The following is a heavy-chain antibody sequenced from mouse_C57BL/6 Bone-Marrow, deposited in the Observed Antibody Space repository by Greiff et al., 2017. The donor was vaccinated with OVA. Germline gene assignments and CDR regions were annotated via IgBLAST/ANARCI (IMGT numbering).Heavy chain of an antibody. V-gene: IGHV1-42*01. Sequence: VQLQQSGPELVKPGASVKISCKASGYSFTGYYMNWVKQSPEKSLEWIGEINPSTGGTTYNQKFKAKATLTVDKSSSTAYMQLKSLTSEDSAVYYCARRGYYGSSLYYAMDYWGQGTSVTVSS. J-gene: IGHJ4*01. CDR2: INPSTGGT. CDR1: GYSFTGYY. CDR3: ARRGYYGSSLYYAMDY. D-gene: IGHD1-1*01.